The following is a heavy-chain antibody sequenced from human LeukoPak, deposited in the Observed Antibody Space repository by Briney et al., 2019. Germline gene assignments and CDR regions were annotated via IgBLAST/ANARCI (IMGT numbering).Heavy chain of an antibody. CDR3: ARDNPPYYDFWRGNNRAPNWFDP. CDR1: GFTFSSYS. D-gene: IGHD3-3*01. V-gene: IGHV3-21*06. J-gene: IGHJ5*02. CDR2: ISTSSSYI. Sequence: GGSLKLSCAASGFTFSSYSMNWVRQAPGKGLEWVSSISTSSSYINYADSVKGRFTISRDNAKNSLYLQMSSLRAEDTAVYYCARDNPPYYDFWRGNNRAPNWFDPWVQATQVTVCS.